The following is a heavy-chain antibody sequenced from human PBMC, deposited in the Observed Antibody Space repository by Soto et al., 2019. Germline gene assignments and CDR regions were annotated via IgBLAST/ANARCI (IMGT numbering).Heavy chain of an antibody. CDR3: AASFAVPAALGY. CDR2: INAGNGNT. CDR1: GYTFTSYA. Sequence: QVQLVQSGAEVKKPGASVKVSCKASGYTFTSYAMHWVRQAPGQRLEWMGWINAGNGNTKYSQKFQGRVTITRDTTVSTAYAELSRRRSENTAVYYWAASFAVPAALGYWGQETLVAVSS. D-gene: IGHD2-2*01. J-gene: IGHJ4*02. V-gene: IGHV1-3*01.